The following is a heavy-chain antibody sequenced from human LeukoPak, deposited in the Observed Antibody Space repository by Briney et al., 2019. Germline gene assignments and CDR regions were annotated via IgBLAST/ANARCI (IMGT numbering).Heavy chain of an antibody. V-gene: IGHV3-7*01. D-gene: IGHD3-10*01. CDR1: GFTFSSYA. Sequence: GGSLRLSCAASGFTFSSYAMNWVRQAPGKGLEWVANIKQDESEKNYVDSVKGRFTISRDNVKNSLYLRMNSLRAEDTAVYSCARVNDYDSGSLYRPIDYWGQGTLVTVSS. CDR3: ARVNDYDSGSLYRPIDY. J-gene: IGHJ4*02. CDR2: IKQDESEK.